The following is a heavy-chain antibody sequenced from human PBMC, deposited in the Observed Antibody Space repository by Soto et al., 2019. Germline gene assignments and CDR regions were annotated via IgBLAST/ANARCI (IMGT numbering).Heavy chain of an antibody. CDR2: INPVFNSP. Sequence: QVQLVQSGAEVKKPGSSVKVSCRASGGTFSFCSVGWVRQAPGQGLEWMGGINPVFNSPHSAQRFQGRVSITADNSAATAYMVLSSLTSEDTAIYYCVCLYGSGLLESWGQGTLVNVST. D-gene: IGHD3-10*01. CDR1: GGTFSFCS. J-gene: IGHJ4*02. V-gene: IGHV1-69*06. CDR3: VCLYGSGLLES.